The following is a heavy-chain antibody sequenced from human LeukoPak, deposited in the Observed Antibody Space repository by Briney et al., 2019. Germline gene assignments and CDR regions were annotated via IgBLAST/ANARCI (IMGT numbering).Heavy chain of an antibody. CDR3: ARDAPVAAADFDC. J-gene: IGHJ4*02. CDR2: ISAYNGNT. V-gene: IGHV1-18*01. Sequence: ASVKVSCKASGCTFTNYGISWVRQAPGQGLEWMGWISAYNGNTNYAQKLQGRVTMTTDTSTSTAYMELRTLRSDDTAVYYCARDAPVAAADFDCWGQGTLVTVSS. D-gene: IGHD6-13*01. CDR1: GCTFTNYG.